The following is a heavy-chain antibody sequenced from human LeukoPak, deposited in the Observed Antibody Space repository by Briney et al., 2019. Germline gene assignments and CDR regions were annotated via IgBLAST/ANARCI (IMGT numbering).Heavy chain of an antibody. J-gene: IGHJ1*01. D-gene: IGHD3-3*01. CDR1: GFTFSSYA. CDR2: ISGSGGST. Sequence: GGSLRLSCAASGFTFSSYAMSWVRQAPGKGLEWVSAISGSGGSTYYADSVKGRFTISRDNSKNTLYLQMNSLRAEDTAVYYCATPEYDFWSGYQEYFQHWGQGTLVTVSS. CDR3: ATPEYDFWSGYQEYFQH. V-gene: IGHV3-23*01.